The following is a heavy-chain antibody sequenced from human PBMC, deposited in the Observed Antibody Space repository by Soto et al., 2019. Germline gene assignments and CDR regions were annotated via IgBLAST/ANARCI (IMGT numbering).Heavy chain of an antibody. CDR2: IYSGGST. CDR1: GFTVSSNY. V-gene: IGHV3-53*04. J-gene: IGHJ4*02. CDR3: ARAGTYSYGYGEVLPYYFDY. Sequence: EVQLVESGGGLVQPGGSLRLSCAASGFTVSSNYMSWVRQAPGKGLEWVSVIYSGGSTYYADSVKGRFTTSRHNSKNTLYLQMNSLRAEDTAVYYCARAGTYSYGYGEVLPYYFDYWGQGTLVTVSS. D-gene: IGHD5-18*01.